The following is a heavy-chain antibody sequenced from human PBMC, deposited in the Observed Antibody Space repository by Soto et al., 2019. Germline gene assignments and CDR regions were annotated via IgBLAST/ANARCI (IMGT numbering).Heavy chain of an antibody. CDR1: GDTLSGHW. CDR3: TGRFYYSS. J-gene: IGHJ5*02. CDR2: LNSDGTTT. D-gene: IGHD3-10*01. Sequence: EVQLVESGGGLAQPGGSLRLSCLTSGDTLSGHWMHWVRQSPGKGLVWVAGLNSDGTTTIYADSVKGRFTISRDNGKNTVYLQMDSLRVEDTAVCYCTGRFYYSSWGQGIIVTVSS. V-gene: IGHV3-74*01.